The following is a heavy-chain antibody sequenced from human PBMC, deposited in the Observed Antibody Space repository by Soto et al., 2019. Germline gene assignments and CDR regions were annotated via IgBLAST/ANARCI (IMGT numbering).Heavy chain of an antibody. J-gene: IGHJ5*02. CDR2: IYYSGST. CDR3: ARDGGTYYYDSSGYYTNWFDP. CDR1: GGSISRGGYY. V-gene: IGHV4-31*03. D-gene: IGHD3-22*01. Sequence: SETLSLTCTVSGGSISRGGYYWSWIRRHPGQGLEWIGYIYYSGSTYYNPSLKSRVTISVDTSKNQFSLKLSSVTAADTAVYYCARDGGTYYYDSSGYYTNWFDPWGQGTLLTVSS.